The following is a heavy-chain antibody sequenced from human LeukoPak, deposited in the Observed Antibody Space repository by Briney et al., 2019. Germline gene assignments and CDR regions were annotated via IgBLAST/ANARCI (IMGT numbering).Heavy chain of an antibody. CDR3: ARDRVPAAITQYYFDY. Sequence: GGSLRLSCAASGFTFSSYGMHWVRQAPGKGLEWVAVIWYDGSNKYYADSVKGRFTISRDNSKNTLYLQMNSLRAEDTAVYYCARDRVPAAITQYYFDYWGQGTLVTVSS. V-gene: IGHV3-33*01. J-gene: IGHJ4*02. CDR1: GFTFSSYG. CDR2: IWYDGSNK. D-gene: IGHD5-18*01.